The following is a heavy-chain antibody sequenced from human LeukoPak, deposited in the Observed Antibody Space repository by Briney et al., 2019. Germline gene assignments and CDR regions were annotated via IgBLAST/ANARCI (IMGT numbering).Heavy chain of an antibody. D-gene: IGHD3-10*02. CDR2: ISYDGSHK. V-gene: IGHV3-30*04. J-gene: IGHJ6*04. CDR1: GFTFSSYA. CDR3: AELGITMIGGA. Sequence: GGSLRLSCAASGFTFSSYAMHWVRQAPGKGLEWVALISYDGSHKYYADSVKGRFTISRDNSKNTLYLQMNSLRAEDTAVYYCAELGITMIGGAWGKGTTVTISS.